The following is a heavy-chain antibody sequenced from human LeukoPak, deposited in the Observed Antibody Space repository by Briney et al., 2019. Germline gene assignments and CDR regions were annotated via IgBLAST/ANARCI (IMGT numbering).Heavy chain of an antibody. Sequence: PGGSLRLSCAASGFTFSSYSMNWVRQAPGKGLEWVSYISSSSSTIYYADSVKGRFTTSRDNAKNSLYLQMNSLRDEDTAVCYCARDGVVVVAATSGGYYGMDVWGQGTTVTVSS. CDR1: GFTFSSYS. V-gene: IGHV3-48*02. J-gene: IGHJ6*02. CDR2: ISSSSSTI. D-gene: IGHD2-15*01. CDR3: ARDGVVVVAATSGGYYGMDV.